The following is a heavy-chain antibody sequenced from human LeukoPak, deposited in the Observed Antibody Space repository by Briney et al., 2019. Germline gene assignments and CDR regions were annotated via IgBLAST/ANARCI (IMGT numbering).Heavy chain of an antibody. CDR3: ARPSGSYYGNYWYFDL. J-gene: IGHJ2*01. V-gene: IGHV5-51*01. CDR1: GYSFTSYW. D-gene: IGHD1-26*01. CDR2: IYPGYSDT. Sequence: GESLKISWKGSGYSFTSYWIGWVRQVPGKGPGWVGSIYPGYSDTIYSPSFQGQVTISADTSISTAYLQWSSLKASDTAMYYCARPSGSYYGNYWYFDLWGRGTTVTVSS.